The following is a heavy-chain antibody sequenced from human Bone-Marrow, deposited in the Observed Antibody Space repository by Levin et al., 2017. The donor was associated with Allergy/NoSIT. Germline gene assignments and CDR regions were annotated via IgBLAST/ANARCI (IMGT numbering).Heavy chain of an antibody. CDR1: GFTFSNYV. Sequence: ASVKVSCAASGFTFSNYVMSWVRQAPGKGLEWVSGISGGGGYTNYADSVKGRFTISRDNSKNTLYLQMNSLRAEDTAVYYCAKVLTTVTTKNYFDFWGQGTLVTVSS. D-gene: IGHD4-17*01. CDR2: ISGGGGYT. J-gene: IGHJ4*02. V-gene: IGHV3-23*01. CDR3: AKVLTTVTTKNYFDF.